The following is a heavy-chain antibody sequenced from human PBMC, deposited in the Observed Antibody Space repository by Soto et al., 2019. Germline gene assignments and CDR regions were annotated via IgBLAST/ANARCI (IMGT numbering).Heavy chain of an antibody. J-gene: IGHJ6*02. Sequence: QVQLVESGGGVVQPGRSLRLSCAASGFTFSSYAMHWVRQAPGMGLEWVAVISYDGSNKYYADSVKGRFTISRANSKNTLYLQMNSLRAEDTAVYYCARGYSYNYYSYGMDVCGQGTTVTVSS. D-gene: IGHD5-18*01. CDR1: GFTFSSYA. V-gene: IGHV3-30-3*01. CDR3: ARGYSYNYYSYGMDV. CDR2: ISYDGSNK.